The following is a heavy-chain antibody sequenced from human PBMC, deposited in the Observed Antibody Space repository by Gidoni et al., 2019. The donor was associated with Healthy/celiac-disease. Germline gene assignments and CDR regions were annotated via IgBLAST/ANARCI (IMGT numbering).Heavy chain of an antibody. CDR2: ISYDGSNK. CDR1: GFTCRSYD. CDR3: ARDGVPELWVWNSEVIPFDY. D-gene: IGHD1-7*01. J-gene: IGHJ4*02. Sequence: QVQLAESGGGLAQPGRSLRLSSATAGFTCRSYDMHWVRQAPGKGLEWVAVISYDGSNKYYADSVKGRFTISRDNSKNTLYLQMNSLRAEETAVYYCARDGVPELWVWNSEVIPFDYWGQGTLVTVSS. V-gene: IGHV3-30-3*01.